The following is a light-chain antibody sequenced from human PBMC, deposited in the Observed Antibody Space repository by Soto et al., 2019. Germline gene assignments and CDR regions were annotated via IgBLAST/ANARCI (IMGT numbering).Light chain of an antibody. V-gene: IGLV2-11*01. CDR1: SIDVTGYNY. J-gene: IGLJ1*01. CDR2: NVN. Sequence: VLTQPRSVSGSPGQSVTISCTGTSIDVTGYNYVSWYQHHPDKAPKLIIYNVNQRPSGVPDRFSGSRSGNTASLTISGLQAEDEADYYCCSYAGGSSTYVFGTGTKVTVL. CDR3: CSYAGGSSTYV.